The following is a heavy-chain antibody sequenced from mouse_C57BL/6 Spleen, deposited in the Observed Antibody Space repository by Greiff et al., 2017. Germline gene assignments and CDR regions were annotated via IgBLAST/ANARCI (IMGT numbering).Heavy chain of an antibody. Sequence: VQGVESGAELARPGASVKLSCKASGYTFTSYGIRWVKQRTGQGLEWIGEIYPRRGNTYYNEKFQGKATLAADKSSSTAYMGLRSLTSEDSAVYVCARAEDYGYAMDYWGQGTSVTVSS. V-gene: IGHV1-81*01. CDR1: GYTFTSYG. D-gene: IGHD2-4*01. CDR2: IYPRRGNT. J-gene: IGHJ4*01. CDR3: ARAEDYGYAMDY.